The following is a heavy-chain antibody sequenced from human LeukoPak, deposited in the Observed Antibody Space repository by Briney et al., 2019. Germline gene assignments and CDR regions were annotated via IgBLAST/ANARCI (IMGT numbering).Heavy chain of an antibody. CDR2: IIPIFGTA. V-gene: IGHV1-69*13. Sequence: SVKVSCKASGGTFSSYAISWVRQAPGQGLEWMGGIIPIFGTANYAQRFQGRVTITADESTSTAYMELSSLRSEDTAVYYCARDLRGYSYYYGMDVWGQGTTVTVSS. D-gene: IGHD5-12*01. J-gene: IGHJ6*02. CDR1: GGTFSSYA. CDR3: ARDLRGYSYYYGMDV.